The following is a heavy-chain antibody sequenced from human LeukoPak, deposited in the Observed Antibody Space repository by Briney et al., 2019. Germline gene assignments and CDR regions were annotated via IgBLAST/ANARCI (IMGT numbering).Heavy chain of an antibody. CDR1: GFTFSNAW. V-gene: IGHV3-23*01. D-gene: IGHD3-22*01. J-gene: IGHJ3*02. CDR2: ISGSGGST. CDR3: AKDWTTYYYDSSGYSGAFDI. Sequence: GGSLRLSCAASGFTFSNAWMSWVRQAPGKGLEWVSAISGSGGSTYYADSVKGRFTISRDNSKNTLYLQMNSLRAEDTAVYYCAKDWTTYYYDSSGYSGAFDIWGQGTMVTVSS.